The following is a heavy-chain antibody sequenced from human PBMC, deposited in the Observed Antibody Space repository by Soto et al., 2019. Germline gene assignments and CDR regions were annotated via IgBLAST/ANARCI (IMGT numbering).Heavy chain of an antibody. V-gene: IGHV3-48*03. D-gene: IGHD2-2*01. CDR1: GFTFSSYE. CDR3: VRRYCSSTSCTFDF. J-gene: IGHJ4*02. CDR2: ISSSGSTM. Sequence: LGGSLRLSCSASGFTFSSYEMNWFRQAPGKGLEWVSYISSSGSTMYYADSVKGRFTISRDNAKISLYLQMNSLRAEDTAVYYCVRRYCSSTSCTFDFWGLGALVTVS.